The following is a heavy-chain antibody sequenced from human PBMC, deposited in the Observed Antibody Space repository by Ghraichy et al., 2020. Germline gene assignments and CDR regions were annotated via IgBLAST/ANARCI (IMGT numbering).Heavy chain of an antibody. CDR1: GFSLTTSGVG. V-gene: IGHV2-5*02. J-gene: IGHJ1*01. CDR2: IYWDADK. CDR3: AHLGGYPYGLYFHH. Sequence: SGPTLVKPTQTLTLTYTFSGFSLTTSGVGVGWIRQPPGKALEWLALIYWDADKRYSPSLNSRLTITKDTSKNQVVLTMTNLDPVDTATYYCAHLGGYPYGLYFHHWGRGTLVTVSS. D-gene: IGHD5-18*01.